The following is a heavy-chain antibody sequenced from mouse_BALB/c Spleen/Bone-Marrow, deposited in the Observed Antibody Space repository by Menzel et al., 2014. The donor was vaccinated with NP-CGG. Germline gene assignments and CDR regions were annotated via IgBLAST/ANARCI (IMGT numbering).Heavy chain of an antibody. J-gene: IGHJ4*01. CDR3: ARCLTGTSALDF. CDR1: GYAFTNYL. D-gene: IGHD4-1*01. V-gene: IGHV1-54*01. Sequence: VQLQQSGAELVRPGTSVKVSCKASGYAFTNYLIEWVKQRPGQGLEWIGVINPGNGGTNYNEKFRGKATLTADKSSSTAYMQLSSLTSDDSAVYFCARCLTGTSALDFWGQGTSVTVSS. CDR2: INPGNGGT.